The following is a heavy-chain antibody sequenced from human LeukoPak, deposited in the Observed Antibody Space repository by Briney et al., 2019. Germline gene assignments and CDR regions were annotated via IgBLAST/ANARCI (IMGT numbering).Heavy chain of an antibody. Sequence: SETLSLTCTVSGGSISSYYWSWIRQPPGKGLEWIGYIYYRGNTNYNPSLKSRVTMAVDTSKNQFSLKVSSVTAADTAAYYCARAGNNWSFDYWGQGTLVTVSS. CDR2: IYYRGNT. V-gene: IGHV4-59*01. CDR1: GGSISSYY. D-gene: IGHD1-1*01. J-gene: IGHJ4*02. CDR3: ARAGNNWSFDY.